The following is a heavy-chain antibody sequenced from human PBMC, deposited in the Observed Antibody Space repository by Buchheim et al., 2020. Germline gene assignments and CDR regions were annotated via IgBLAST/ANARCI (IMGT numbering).Heavy chain of an antibody. D-gene: IGHD5-12*01. J-gene: IGHJ6*02. CDR3: ARSVATKKYYYYYGMDV. CDR2: IKQDGSEK. Sequence: EVQPVESGGGLVQPGGSLRLSCAASGFTFSSYWMSWVRQAPGKGLEWVANIKQDGSEKFYVDSVKGRFTISRDNAKNSLYLQMNSLRAEDTAVYYCARSVATKKYYYYYGMDVWGQGTT. CDR1: GFTFSSYW. V-gene: IGHV3-7*01.